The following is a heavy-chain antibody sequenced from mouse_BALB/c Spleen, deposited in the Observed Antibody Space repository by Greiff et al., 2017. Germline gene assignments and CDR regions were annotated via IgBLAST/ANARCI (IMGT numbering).Heavy chain of an antibody. Sequence: QVQLQQSGAELVRPGTSVKVSCKASGYAFTNYLIEWVKQRPGQGLEWIGVINPGSGGTNYNEKFKGKATLTADKSSSTAYMQLSSLTSDDSAVYFCARREGYGNVAYWGQGTLVTVSA. J-gene: IGHJ3*01. CDR1: GYAFTNYL. CDR3: ARREGYGNVAY. D-gene: IGHD2-10*02. CDR2: INPGSGGT. V-gene: IGHV1-54*01.